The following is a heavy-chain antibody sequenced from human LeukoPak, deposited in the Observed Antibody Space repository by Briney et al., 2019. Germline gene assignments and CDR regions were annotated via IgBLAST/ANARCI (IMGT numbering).Heavy chain of an antibody. Sequence: GGSLRLSCAASGFTFSSYAMSRARQAPGSGLEWVSAISGSGGSTYYADSVKGRFTISRANTKNTLYLQMNSLRAEDTAVYYCAKDIGYNYDPPENWGQGTLVTVSS. D-gene: IGHD5-18*01. CDR2: ISGSGGST. CDR3: AKDIGYNYDPPEN. CDR1: GFTFSSYA. J-gene: IGHJ4*02. V-gene: IGHV3-23*01.